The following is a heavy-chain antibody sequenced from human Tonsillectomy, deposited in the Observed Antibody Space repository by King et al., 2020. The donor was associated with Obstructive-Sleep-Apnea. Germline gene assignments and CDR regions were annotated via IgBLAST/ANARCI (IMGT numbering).Heavy chain of an antibody. CDR1: GFTFSSYA. CDR2: ISYDGSNK. CDR3: ARDFLEWLLGYYGMDV. J-gene: IGHJ6*02. V-gene: IGHV3-30*04. D-gene: IGHD3-3*01. Sequence: QVQLVESGGGVVQPGRSLRLSCAASGFTFSSYAMHWVRQAPGKGLEWVAVISYDGSNKYYADSVKGRFTISRDNSKNTLYLQMNSLRAEDTAGYYCARDFLEWLLGYYGMDVWGQGTTVTVSS.